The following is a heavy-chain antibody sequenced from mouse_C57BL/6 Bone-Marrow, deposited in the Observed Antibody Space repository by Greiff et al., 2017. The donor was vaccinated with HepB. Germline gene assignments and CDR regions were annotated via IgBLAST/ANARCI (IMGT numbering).Heavy chain of an antibody. CDR1: GYTFTSYW. D-gene: IGHD4-1*01. Sequence: VQLKQPGAELVMPGASVKLSCKASGYTFTSYWMHWVKQRPGQGLEWIGEIDPSDSYTNYNQKFKGKSTLTVDKSSSTAYMQLSSLTSEDSAVYYCARSLGAWFAYWGQGTLVTVSA. J-gene: IGHJ3*01. CDR2: IDPSDSYT. V-gene: IGHV1-69*01. CDR3: ARSLGAWFAY.